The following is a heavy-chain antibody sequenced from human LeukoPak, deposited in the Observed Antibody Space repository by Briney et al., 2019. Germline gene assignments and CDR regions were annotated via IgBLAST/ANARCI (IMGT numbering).Heavy chain of an antibody. CDR2: ISYDGTNK. Sequence: GGSLRLSCAASGFTFSSYGMHWVRQAPGKGLEWVAVISYDGTNKYYADSVKGRFTISRDNSKNTLYLQMNSLRAEDTAVYYCAKDLFVRFGELDYFDYWGQGTLVTVSS. CDR1: GFTFSSYG. CDR3: AKDLFVRFGELDYFDY. D-gene: IGHD3-10*01. V-gene: IGHV3-30*18. J-gene: IGHJ4*02.